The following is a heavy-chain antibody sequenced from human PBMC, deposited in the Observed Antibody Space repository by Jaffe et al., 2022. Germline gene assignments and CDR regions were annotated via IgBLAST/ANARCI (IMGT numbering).Heavy chain of an antibody. CDR2: IKQDGSEK. V-gene: IGHV3-7*01. Sequence: EVQLVESGGGLVQPGGSLRLSCAASGFTFSSYWMSWVRQAPGKGLEWVANIKQDGSEKYYVDSVKGRFTISRDNAKNSLYLQMNSLRAEDTAVYYCARRGTSSWYPMWIDHWGQGTLVTVSS. J-gene: IGHJ5*02. D-gene: IGHD6-13*01. CDR1: GFTFSSYW. CDR3: ARRGTSSWYPMWIDH.